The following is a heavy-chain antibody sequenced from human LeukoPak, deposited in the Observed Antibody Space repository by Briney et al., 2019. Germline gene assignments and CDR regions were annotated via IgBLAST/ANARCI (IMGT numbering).Heavy chain of an antibody. V-gene: IGHV3-23*01. J-gene: IGHJ4*02. CDR2: ISGSGGST. Sequence: GGSLRLSCVASGFTFNIYAMSWVRQAPGKGLEWAPAISGSGGSTYYADSVKGRFTISRDNSKNTLYLQMNSLRAEDTAVYYCAKDPRITIFGEPNSFDYWGQGTLVTVSS. CDR1: GFTFNIYA. D-gene: IGHD3-3*01. CDR3: AKDPRITIFGEPNSFDY.